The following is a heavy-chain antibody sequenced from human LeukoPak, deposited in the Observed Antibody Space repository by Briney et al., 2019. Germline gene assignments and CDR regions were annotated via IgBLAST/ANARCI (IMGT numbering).Heavy chain of an antibody. CDR3: ARWLEPFDY. D-gene: IGHD1-1*01. CDR2: IYHSGST. CDR1: GYSISSGYY. J-gene: IGHJ4*02. Sequence: SETLSLTCTVSGYSISSGYYWGWIRQPPGKGLEWIGSIYHSGSTYYNPSLKSRVTISVDTSKNQFSLKLSSVTAADTAVYYCARWLEPFDYWAREPWSPSPQ. V-gene: IGHV4-38-2*02.